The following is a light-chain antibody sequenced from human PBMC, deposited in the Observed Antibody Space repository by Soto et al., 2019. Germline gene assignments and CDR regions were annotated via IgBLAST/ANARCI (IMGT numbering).Light chain of an antibody. J-gene: IGKJ1*01. Sequence: DIVMTQSPDSLAVSLGERATINCKSSQSVLFSSNSKNYLAWYQQKPGQPPRLLIYWASTRESGVPDRFSGSGSGTDFTLTISSLQAEDVAGYYCQEYYRTLWTFGQGTKVEIK. CDR1: QSVLFSSNSKNY. CDR2: WAS. CDR3: QEYYRTLWT. V-gene: IGKV4-1*01.